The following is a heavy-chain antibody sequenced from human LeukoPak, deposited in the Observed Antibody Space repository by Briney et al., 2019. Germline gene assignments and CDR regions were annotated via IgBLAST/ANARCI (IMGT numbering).Heavy chain of an antibody. J-gene: IGHJ4*02. V-gene: IGHV4-39*01. CDR3: ASFSSSWDGFDY. Sequence: SETLSLTCTVSGGSISSRSYYWGWIRQPPGKGLEWIGSIYYSGSTYYNPSLKSRVTISVDTSKNQFSLTLSSVTDADTAVYYCASFSSSWDGFDYWGQGTLVTVSS. D-gene: IGHD6-13*01. CDR1: GGSISSRSYY. CDR2: IYYSGST.